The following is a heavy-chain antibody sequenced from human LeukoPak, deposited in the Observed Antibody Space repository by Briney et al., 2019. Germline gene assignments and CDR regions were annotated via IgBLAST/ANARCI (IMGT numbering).Heavy chain of an antibody. V-gene: IGHV1-8*02. D-gene: IGHD3-10*01. Sequence: ASVKVSCKASGYTFTDYYMHWVRQATGQGLEWMGWMNPNSGNTGYAQKFQGRVTMTRNTSISTAYMELSSLRSEDTAVYYCARGRRVRGVTYWFDPWGQGTLVTVSS. J-gene: IGHJ5*02. CDR2: MNPNSGNT. CDR3: ARGRRVRGVTYWFDP. CDR1: GYTFTDYY.